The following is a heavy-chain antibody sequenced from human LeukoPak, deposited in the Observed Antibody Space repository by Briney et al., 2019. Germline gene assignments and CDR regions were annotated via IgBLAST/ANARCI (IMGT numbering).Heavy chain of an antibody. CDR1: GFTFSSYS. V-gene: IGHV3-21*01. D-gene: IGHD3-22*01. Sequence: AGGSLRLSCAASGFTFSSYSISWVRQAPGKGLEWVSSISSSSSYIYYADSVKGRFTISRDNAKNSLYLQMNRLRAADPAVYSCAVVVVHDAFDIWGQGTLVTVSS. CDR3: AVVVVHDAFDI. CDR2: ISSSSSYI. J-gene: IGHJ3*02.